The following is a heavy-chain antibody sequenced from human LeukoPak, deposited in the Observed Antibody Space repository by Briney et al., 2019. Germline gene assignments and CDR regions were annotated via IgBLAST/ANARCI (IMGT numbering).Heavy chain of an antibody. J-gene: IGHJ6*02. CDR2: ISYSGSPS. D-gene: IGHD2-2*01. V-gene: IGHV4-39*02. Sequence: SETLSLTCTVSGVSISSTYFWGWVRQPPGKGLEWIGSISYSGSPSYYNPSLKSRVTISVDTSKNQFSLKLSSVTAADTAVYYCARDLEKLLYYQLPNMDVWGQGTTVTVSS. CDR3: ARDLEKLLYYQLPNMDV. CDR1: GVSISSTYF.